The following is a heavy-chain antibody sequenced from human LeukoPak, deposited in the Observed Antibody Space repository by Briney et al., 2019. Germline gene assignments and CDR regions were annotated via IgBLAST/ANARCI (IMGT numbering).Heavy chain of an antibody. CDR1: GFTFSSYA. CDR3: ARDRGGGYQLPQYNWFDP. J-gene: IGHJ5*02. V-gene: IGHV3-23*01. Sequence: GGSLRLSCAASGFTFSSYAVSWVRQAPGKGLEWVSGISGSGGSTYYPDSVRGRFTTSRDNSKNTLYLQVNSLRAEDTAVYYCARDRGGGYQLPQYNWFDPWGQGTLVTVSS. CDR2: ISGSGGST. D-gene: IGHD2-2*01.